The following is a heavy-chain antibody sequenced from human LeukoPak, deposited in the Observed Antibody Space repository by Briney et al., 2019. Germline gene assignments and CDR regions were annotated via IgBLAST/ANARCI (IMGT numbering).Heavy chain of an antibody. D-gene: IGHD3-22*01. J-gene: IGHJ4*02. Sequence: SETLSLTCVVSGGSLSTHHWSWIRQSPGRGLEWIGYIFDSGSTNYNPSLKSRVTISVDTSKNQFSLMLSSVTAADTAVYYCARGYDSSAYYPFNYWGQGTLVTVSS. CDR2: IFDSGST. CDR3: ARGYDSSAYYPFNY. CDR1: GGSLSTHH. V-gene: IGHV4-59*11.